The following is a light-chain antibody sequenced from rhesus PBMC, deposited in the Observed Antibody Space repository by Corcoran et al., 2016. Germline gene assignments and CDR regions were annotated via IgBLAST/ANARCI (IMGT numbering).Light chain of an antibody. J-gene: IGLJ1*01. Sequence: QSVLTQPPSVSGAPGQRVTISCTGSSSNIGGYFVSWYQHLPGTVPKLLMYKNTERPSGVSDRFSGSKSDTSASLTISGLQSEDEADYYCQSYDNALRTQVFGTGTRLSVL. CDR3: QSYDNALRTQV. CDR1: SSNIGGYF. V-gene: IGLV1-64*01. CDR2: KNT.